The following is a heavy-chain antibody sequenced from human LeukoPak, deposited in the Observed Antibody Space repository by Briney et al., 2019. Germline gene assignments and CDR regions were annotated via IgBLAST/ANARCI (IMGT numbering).Heavy chain of an antibody. CDR2: IYYSGST. D-gene: IGHD6-19*01. CDR1: GGSISSYY. V-gene: IGHV4-59*12. Sequence: PSETLSLTCTVSGGSISSYYWSWIRQPPGKGLEWIGYIYYSGSTNYNPSLKSRVTISVDTSKNQFSLKLSSVTPEDTAVYYCAGALGSGWCMDVWGQGTTVTVSS. CDR3: AGALGSGWCMDV. J-gene: IGHJ6*02.